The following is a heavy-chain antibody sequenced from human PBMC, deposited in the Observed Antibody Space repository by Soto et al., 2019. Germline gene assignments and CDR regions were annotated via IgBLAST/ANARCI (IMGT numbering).Heavy chain of an antibody. CDR1: GFSLNTDGVG. V-gene: IGHV2-5*02. CDR2: IYWDDDK. CDR3: AHRPRADFWSAAFDP. D-gene: IGHD3-3*01. Sequence: QITLKESGHTLVKPTQTLTLTCTFSGFSLNTDGVGVGWIRQPPGKALEWLALIYWDDDKRYSPSLKTRLTITKDTSKNQVILIMTNMDPADTATYYCAHRPRADFWSAAFDPCGQGTLVTVSS. J-gene: IGHJ5*02.